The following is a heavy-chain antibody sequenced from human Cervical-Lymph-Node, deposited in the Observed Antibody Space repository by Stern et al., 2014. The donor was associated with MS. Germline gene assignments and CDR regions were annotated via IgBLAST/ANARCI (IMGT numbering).Heavy chain of an antibody. CDR3: ARATTGAGFDL. J-gene: IGHJ3*01. D-gene: IGHD1-26*01. V-gene: IGHV1-46*01. CDR2: INPSGGST. Sequence: MQLVESGPEVKKPGASVNISCKASGYTFTRYYIHWVRQAPGQGLEWLGIINPSGGSTNYAQKFQGRVTMPRDTSTSTIYMELSSLTSEETAVYYCARATTGAGFDLWGQGTMVTVSS. CDR1: GYTFTRYY.